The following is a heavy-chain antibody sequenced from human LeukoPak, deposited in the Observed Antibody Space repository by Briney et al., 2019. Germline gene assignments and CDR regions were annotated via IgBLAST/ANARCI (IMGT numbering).Heavy chain of an antibody. D-gene: IGHD5-24*01. J-gene: IGHJ4*02. CDR1: GASISSYY. V-gene: IGHV4-59*01. CDR3: ARYPFDGYNYYFDY. CDR2: IYYSGSS. Sequence: SETLSLTRTVSGASISSYYWRWIRQPPGKGLEWIGFIYYSGSSNYNPSLKSRVTISVDTSKNQFSLKLSSVTAADTAVYYCARYPFDGYNYYFDYWGQGTLVTVSS.